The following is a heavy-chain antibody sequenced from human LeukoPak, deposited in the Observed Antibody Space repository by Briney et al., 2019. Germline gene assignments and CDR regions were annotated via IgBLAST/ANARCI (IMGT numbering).Heavy chain of an antibody. Sequence: ASVKVSCKASGYTFTSYYMHWVRQAPGQGLEWMGIINPSGGSTSYAQKFQGRVTMTRDTSTSTVYMELSSLRSEDTAVYYCARDPDITMIVVGMPDYWGQGTLVTVSS. V-gene: IGHV1-46*01. D-gene: IGHD3-22*01. J-gene: IGHJ4*02. CDR3: ARDPDITMIVVGMPDY. CDR2: INPSGGST. CDR1: GYTFTSYY.